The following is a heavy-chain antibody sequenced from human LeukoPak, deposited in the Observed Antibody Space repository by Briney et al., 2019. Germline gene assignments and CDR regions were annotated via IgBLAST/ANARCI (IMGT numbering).Heavy chain of an antibody. V-gene: IGHV3-21*01. J-gene: IGHJ3*02. D-gene: IGHD1-26*01. CDR2: ISSSSSYI. CDR3: ARAVDSGSYYDAFDI. Sequence: GGSLRLSRAASGFTFSSYSMSWVRQAPGKGLEWVSSISSSSSYIYYADSVKGRFTISRDNAKNSLYLQMNSLRAEDTAVYYCARAVDSGSYYDAFDIWGQGTMVTVSS. CDR1: GFTFSSYS.